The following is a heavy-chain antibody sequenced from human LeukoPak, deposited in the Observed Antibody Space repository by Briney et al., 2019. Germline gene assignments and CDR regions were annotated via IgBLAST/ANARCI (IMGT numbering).Heavy chain of an antibody. Sequence: SETLSLTCTVSAYSISSGYYWGWIRQPPGNGLEWIGSIYHSGSTYYNPSLKSRVTISVDTSKNQFSLKLSSVTAADTAVYYCARGPPAQLWLEWGQGTLVTVSS. CDR3: ARGPPAQLWLE. J-gene: IGHJ4*02. CDR1: AYSISSGYY. CDR2: IYHSGST. D-gene: IGHD5-18*01. V-gene: IGHV4-38-2*02.